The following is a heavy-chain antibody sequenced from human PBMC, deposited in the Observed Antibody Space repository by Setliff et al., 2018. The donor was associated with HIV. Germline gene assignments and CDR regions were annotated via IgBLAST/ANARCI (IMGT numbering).Heavy chain of an antibody. D-gene: IGHD1-1*01. V-gene: IGHV3-30*02. CDR2: TRFDGSDK. CDR3: AKGGTSDVPTSKPPPDY. CDR1: GFTFSNFA. J-gene: IGHJ4*02. Sequence: PGGSLRLSCAASGFTFSNFAMHWVRQAPGKGLEWVAFTRFDGSDKRYADSVKGRFTISRDNSKNMLFLQMSSLRGEDTALYYCAKGGTSDVPTSKPPPDYWGQGTLVTVSS.